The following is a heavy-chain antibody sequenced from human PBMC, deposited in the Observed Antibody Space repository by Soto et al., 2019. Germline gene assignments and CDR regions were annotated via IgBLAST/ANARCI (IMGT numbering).Heavy chain of an antibody. CDR3: ARSGEAYYDVLTGYYKGSWFDP. D-gene: IGHD3-9*01. CDR2: IIPLFATT. V-gene: IGHV1-69*01. Sequence: QVQLVQSGAEVRRTGSSVKVSCKASGGSFSYYAINWVRQGPGQGLEWMGGIIPLFATTNYAQNFQGRVTITADESTNTVYMELSSLRSEDTAVYFCARSGEAYYDVLTGYYKGSWFDPWGQGTLVTVSS. CDR1: GGSFSYYA. J-gene: IGHJ5*02.